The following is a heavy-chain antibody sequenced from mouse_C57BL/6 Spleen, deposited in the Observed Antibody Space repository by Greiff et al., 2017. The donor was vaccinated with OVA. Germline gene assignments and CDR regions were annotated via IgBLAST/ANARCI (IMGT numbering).Heavy chain of an antibody. CDR3: TRSDYGFAY. J-gene: IGHJ3*01. Sequence: QVHVKQSGAELVRPGASVTLSCKASGYTFTDYEMHWVKQTPVHGLEWIGAIDPETGGTAYNQKFKGKAILTADKSSSTAYMELRSLTSEDSAVYYCTRSDYGFAYWGQGTLVTVSA. D-gene: IGHD1-2*01. CDR1: GYTFTDYE. CDR2: IDPETGGT. V-gene: IGHV1-15*01.